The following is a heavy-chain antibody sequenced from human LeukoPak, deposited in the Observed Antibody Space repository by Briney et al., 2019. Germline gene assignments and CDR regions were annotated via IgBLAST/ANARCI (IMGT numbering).Heavy chain of an antibody. Sequence: GGSLRLSCAASGLIVSSNYMSWVRQAPGKGLEWVSVIYSGGSTYYADSVKGRFTISRDNSKNTLYLQMNSLRAEDTAVYYCARYTHSSGFDYWGQGTLVTVSS. CDR2: IYSGGST. CDR3: ARYTHSSGFDY. V-gene: IGHV3-53*01. J-gene: IGHJ4*02. CDR1: GLIVSSNY. D-gene: IGHD6-19*01.